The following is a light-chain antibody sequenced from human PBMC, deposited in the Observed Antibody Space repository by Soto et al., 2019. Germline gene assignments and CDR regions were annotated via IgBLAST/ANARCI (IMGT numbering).Light chain of an antibody. V-gene: IGLV2-23*01. CDR1: SSDVGNSNL. CDR3: SSVSSSRTVV. J-gene: IGLJ2*01. CDR2: GGT. Sequence: QSVLTQPASVSGSPGQSITISCTGSSSDVGNSNLVSWYQQHPGKAPKLIIYGGTKRPSGVSNRFSGSKSVNAASLTISGLQAEDEADYFCSSVSSSRTVVFGGGTKLTVL.